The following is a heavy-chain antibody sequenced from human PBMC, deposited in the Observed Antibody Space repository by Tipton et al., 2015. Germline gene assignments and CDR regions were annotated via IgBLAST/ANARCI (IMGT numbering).Heavy chain of an antibody. CDR3: ARARGRHGGLFDS. J-gene: IGHJ4*02. CDR2: INHSGGT. V-gene: IGHV4-34*01. D-gene: IGHD4-23*01. Sequence: TLSLTCAVYGGSFSGYYWTWIRQPPGKGLEWIGEINHSGGTKYNPSLKSRVTISVDTSKTQFSLKMSSVTASDTAVYYCARARGRHGGLFDSWGQGTLVNVSS. CDR1: GGSFSGYY.